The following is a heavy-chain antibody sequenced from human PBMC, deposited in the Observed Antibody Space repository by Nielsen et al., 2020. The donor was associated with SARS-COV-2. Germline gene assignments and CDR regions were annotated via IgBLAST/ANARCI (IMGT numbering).Heavy chain of an antibody. CDR2: IIPIFGTA. J-gene: IGHJ5*02. D-gene: IGHD3-22*01. CDR3: ARVGNYYDSLDP. Sequence: SVKVSCKASGGTFSSYAISWVRQAPGQGLEWMGGIIPIFGTANYAQKFQGRVTMTTDTSTSTAYMELRSLRSDDTAVYYCARVGNYYDSLDPWGQGTLVTVSS. V-gene: IGHV1-69*05. CDR1: GGTFSSYA.